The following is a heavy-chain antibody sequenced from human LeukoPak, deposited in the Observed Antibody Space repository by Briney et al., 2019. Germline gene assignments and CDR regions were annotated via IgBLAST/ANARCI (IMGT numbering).Heavy chain of an antibody. D-gene: IGHD5-24*01. V-gene: IGHV3-30*04. CDR3: ASRRWLQEWYYFDY. Sequence: PGGSLRLSCAASGFTFSSYAMHWVRQAPGKGLEWVAVISYDGSNKYHADSVKGRFTISRDNSKSTLYLQMNSLRAEDTAVYYCASRRWLQEWYYFDYWGQGTLVTVSS. J-gene: IGHJ4*02. CDR1: GFTFSSYA. CDR2: ISYDGSNK.